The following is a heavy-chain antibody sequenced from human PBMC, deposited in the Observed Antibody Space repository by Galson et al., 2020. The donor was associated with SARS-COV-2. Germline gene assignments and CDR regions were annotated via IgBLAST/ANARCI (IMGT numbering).Heavy chain of an antibody. CDR1: GFTLSSYA. CDR3: ARDPVITFGGVIAMGYYYGMDV. V-gene: IGHV3-30-3*01. CDR2: ISYDVSNK. J-gene: IGHJ6*02. D-gene: IGHD3-16*02. Sequence: TGGSLRLSCEASGFTLSSYAMHWVRPAPGKGLEWVAVISYDVSNKYYADSVKGRFTISRDNSKNTLYLQMNSLRAEDTAVYYCARDPVITFGGVIAMGYYYGMDVWGQGTTVTVSS.